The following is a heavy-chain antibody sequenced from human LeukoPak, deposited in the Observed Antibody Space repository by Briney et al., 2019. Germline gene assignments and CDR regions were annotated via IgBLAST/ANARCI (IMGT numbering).Heavy chain of an antibody. CDR2: ISGDGGST. CDR3: AKDIVRMEEGDYFDY. V-gene: IGHV3-43*02. D-gene: IGHD1-1*01. J-gene: IGHJ4*02. CDR1: GFTFDDYA. Sequence: PGGSLRLXCAASGFTFDDYAMHWVRQAPGKGLEWVSLISGDGGSTYYADSVKGRFTISRDNSKNSLYLQMNSLRTEDTALYYCAKDIVRMEEGDYFDYWGQGTLVTVSS.